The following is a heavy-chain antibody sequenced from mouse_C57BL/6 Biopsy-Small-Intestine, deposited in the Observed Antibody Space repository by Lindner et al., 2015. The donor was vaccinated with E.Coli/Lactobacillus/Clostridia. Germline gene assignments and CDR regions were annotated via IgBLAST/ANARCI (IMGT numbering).Heavy chain of an antibody. CDR1: GYTFTSYW. Sequence: VQLQESGAELVKPGASVKMSCKASGYTFTSYWITWVKQRPDKALSGLEIFILVVVVLTTMRGSRGKATFTADTSSNTAYMQLSSLTTEDSAIYYCARGGVVPDYWGQGTTLTVSS. V-gene: IGHV1-55*01. J-gene: IGHJ2*01. D-gene: IGHD1-1*01. CDR3: ARGGVVPDY. CDR2: FILVVVVL.